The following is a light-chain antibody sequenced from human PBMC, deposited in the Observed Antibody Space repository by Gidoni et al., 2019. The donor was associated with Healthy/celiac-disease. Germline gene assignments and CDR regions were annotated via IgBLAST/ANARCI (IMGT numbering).Light chain of an antibody. CDR3: QQNYSTPWT. CDR1: QSITSY. CDR2: AAS. V-gene: IGKV1-39*01. J-gene: IGKJ1*01. Sequence: IQMTQSPSSLSASVGDRVTITCRASQSITSYLNWYQQKPGKAPKLLIYAASSLQSGVPSRFSGSGSGTDFTLTISSLQAEDVAVYYCQQNYSTPWTFGQGTKVEIK.